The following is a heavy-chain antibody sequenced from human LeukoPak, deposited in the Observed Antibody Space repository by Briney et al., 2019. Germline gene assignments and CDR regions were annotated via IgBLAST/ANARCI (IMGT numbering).Heavy chain of an antibody. Sequence: GGSLRLSCAASGLTFSSHWMHWVRQAPGKGLVWVSRITNDGSSTTYADSVKGRFTISRDNAKNMLYLQVNSLRAEDTAVYYCARGTYSSYDAFDIWGQGTMVTVSS. J-gene: IGHJ3*02. CDR3: ARGTYSSYDAFDI. D-gene: IGHD6-6*01. V-gene: IGHV3-74*01. CDR1: GLTFSSHW. CDR2: ITNDGSST.